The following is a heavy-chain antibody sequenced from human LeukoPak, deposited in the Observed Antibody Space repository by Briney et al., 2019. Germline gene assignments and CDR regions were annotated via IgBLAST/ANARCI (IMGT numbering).Heavy chain of an antibody. CDR3: ARFLPQKWELPGNWFDP. CDR1: GGTFSSYA. V-gene: IGHV1-69*05. Sequence: ASVKVSCKASGGTFSSYAISWVRQAPGQGLEWMGGIIPIFGTANYAQKCQGRVTMTTDTSTRTAYMDRRSLRSDDTAVYYCARFLPQKWELPGNWFDPWGQGTLVTVSS. J-gene: IGHJ5*02. CDR2: IIPIFGTA. D-gene: IGHD1-26*01.